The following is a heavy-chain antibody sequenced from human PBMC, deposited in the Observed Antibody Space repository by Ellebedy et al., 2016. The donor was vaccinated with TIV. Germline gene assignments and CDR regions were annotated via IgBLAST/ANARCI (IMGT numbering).Heavy chain of an antibody. V-gene: IGHV1-69*05. CDR3: ARAHGVGATGWFDS. J-gene: IGHJ5*01. CDR1: GCTFSTYA. D-gene: IGHD1-26*01. Sequence: AASVKVSCKSFGCTFSTYAVHWVRQAPGQGLEWMGGIIPIFGTANYAQKFQGRVTMTTDRSTSTAHMELRSLRSDDTAVYYCARAHGVGATGWFDSWGQGTLVTVSS. CDR2: IIPIFGTA.